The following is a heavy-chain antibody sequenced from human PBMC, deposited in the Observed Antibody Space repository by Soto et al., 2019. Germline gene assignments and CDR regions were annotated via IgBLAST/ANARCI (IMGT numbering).Heavy chain of an antibody. D-gene: IGHD4-17*01. J-gene: IGHJ5*02. Sequence: PGESLKISCKGFGYSFSNYWIGWVRQMPGKGLEWMGVIFPGDSDATYSPSFQGQVTISADKSISTAFLQWSSLKASDTVMYYCARRTIYGDYTIDLWGQGTLVTVSS. V-gene: IGHV5-51*01. CDR3: ARRTIYGDYTIDL. CDR1: GYSFSNYW. CDR2: IFPGDSDA.